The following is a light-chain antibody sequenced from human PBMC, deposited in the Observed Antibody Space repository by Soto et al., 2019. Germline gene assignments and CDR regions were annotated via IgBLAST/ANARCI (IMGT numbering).Light chain of an antibody. CDR2: AAS. CDR3: QQYYSIPVT. J-gene: IGKJ4*01. CDR1: QSISTY. V-gene: IGKV1-39*01. Sequence: DIQMTQSPSTLSASVGDRVTITCRASQSISTYLIWYQQKPGKAPNLLIYAASSLQSGVPSRFSGSGSGTDFTLTISSLQPEDFATYYCQQYYSIPVTFGGGTKVDIK.